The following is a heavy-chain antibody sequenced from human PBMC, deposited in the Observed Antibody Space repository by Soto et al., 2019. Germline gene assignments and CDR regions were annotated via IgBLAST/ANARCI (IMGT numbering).Heavy chain of an antibody. CDR1: GDSVSSNSAA. V-gene: IGHV6-1*01. CDR2: TYYRSKWYN. CDR3: AREAGTTMHGYYYFGLDV. D-gene: IGHD1-7*01. J-gene: IGHJ6*02. Sequence: SQTLSLTCAISGDSVSSNSAAWNWIRQSPSRGLEWLGRTYYRSKWYNDYAVSVKSRITINPDTSKNQFSLQLNSVTPEDTAVYYCAREAGTTMHGYYYFGLDVWGQGTTVTVSS.